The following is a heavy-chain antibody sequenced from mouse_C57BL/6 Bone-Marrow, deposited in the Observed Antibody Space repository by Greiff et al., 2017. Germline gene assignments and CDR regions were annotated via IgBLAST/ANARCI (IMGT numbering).Heavy chain of an antibody. CDR2: IYPGSGST. V-gene: IGHV1-55*01. D-gene: IGHD2-5*01. CDR1: GYTFTSYW. Sequence: QVQLQQPGAELVKPGASVKMSCKASGYTFTSYWITWVKQRPGQGLEWIGDIYPGSGSTNYNEKFKSKATLPVDTSSSTAYMQLSSLTSEASAVYYCARPYYSNYWYFDVWGTGTTVTVSS. CDR3: ARPYYSNYWYFDV. J-gene: IGHJ1*03.